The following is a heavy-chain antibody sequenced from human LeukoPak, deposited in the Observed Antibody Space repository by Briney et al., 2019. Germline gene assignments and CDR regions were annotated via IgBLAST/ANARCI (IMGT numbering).Heavy chain of an antibody. CDR2: IYYTGST. J-gene: IGHJ5*02. V-gene: IGHV4-59*11. D-gene: IGHD3-22*01. Sequence: SETLSLTCTVSGGSISSHYWNWVRQPPGKGLEWIGFIYYTGSTHYNPSLKSRVTISVDTSKSQFSLNLTSVTAADTAVYYCARGRDSSGYLWFDSWGQGTLVTVSS. CDR1: GGSISSHY. CDR3: ARGRDSSGYLWFDS.